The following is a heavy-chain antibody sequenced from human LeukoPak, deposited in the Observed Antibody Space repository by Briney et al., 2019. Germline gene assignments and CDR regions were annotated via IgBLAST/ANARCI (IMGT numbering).Heavy chain of an antibody. D-gene: IGHD4-23*01. CDR2: ISGNGGST. CDR1: GFTFSSSA. J-gene: IGHJ4*02. CDR3: AKLSPYGGIGY. Sequence: GGSLRLSCAASGFTFSSSAMSWLRQAPGKGLEWVSAISGNGGSTYYADSVKGRFTISGDNSKNALYLQMNSLSAEDTAVYYCAKLSPYGGIGYWGQGTLVTVSS. V-gene: IGHV3-23*01.